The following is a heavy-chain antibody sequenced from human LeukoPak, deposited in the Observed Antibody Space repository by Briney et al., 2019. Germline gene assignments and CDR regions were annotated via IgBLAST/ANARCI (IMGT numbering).Heavy chain of an antibody. CDR3: AREGSFTMVRGVIDY. CDR2: IYYSGST. CDR1: GGSISSSDYY. V-gene: IGHV4-30-4*01. J-gene: IGHJ3*01. D-gene: IGHD3-10*01. Sequence: SETLSLTCSVSGGSISSSDYYWSWIRQPPGKGLEWIGYIYYSGSTYYNPSLKSRVTISVDTSKNQFSLKLRAVTAADTAVYYCAREGSFTMVRGVIDYWGQGTMVTVSS.